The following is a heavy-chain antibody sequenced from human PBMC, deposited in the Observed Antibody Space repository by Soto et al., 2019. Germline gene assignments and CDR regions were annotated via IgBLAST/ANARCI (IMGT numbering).Heavy chain of an antibody. J-gene: IGHJ4*02. Sequence: QVQLVESGGGVVQPGRSLRLSCAASGFTFSSYGMHWVRQAPGKGLEWVAVISYDGSNKYYADSVKGRFTISRDNSKNTLYLQMNSLRAEDTAVYYCASGRVGAAMLVEYWGQGTLVTVSS. CDR2: ISYDGSNK. CDR3: ASGRVGAAMLVEY. CDR1: GFTFSSYG. V-gene: IGHV3-30*03. D-gene: IGHD2-2*01.